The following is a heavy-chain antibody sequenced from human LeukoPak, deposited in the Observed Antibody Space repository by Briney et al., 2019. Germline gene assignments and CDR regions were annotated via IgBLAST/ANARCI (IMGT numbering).Heavy chain of an antibody. J-gene: IGHJ4*02. V-gene: IGHV1-58*02. CDR1: GFTFTSSA. D-gene: IGHD6-13*01. Sequence: SVKVSCKASGFTFTSSAMQWVRQARGQRLEWIGWIVVGSGNTNYAQKFQGRVTITTDESTSTAYMELSSLRSEDTAVYYCASGGRIAAAGYYFDYWGQGTLVTVSS. CDR3: ASGGRIAAAGYYFDY. CDR2: IVVGSGNT.